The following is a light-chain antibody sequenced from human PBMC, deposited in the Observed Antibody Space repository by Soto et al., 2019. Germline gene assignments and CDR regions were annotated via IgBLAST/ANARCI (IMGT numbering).Light chain of an antibody. CDR1: SSDVGGYNY. CDR2: DVS. J-gene: IGLJ2*01. Sequence: QSVLTQPDSMSGSPGQSITISCTGTSSDVGGYNYVPWYQQHPGKAPKLMIYDVSNRPSGASNRFSGSKSGNTASLTISGLQAEDEADYYCSSYTSSSTLVFGGGTKVTVL. CDR3: SSYTSSSTLV. V-gene: IGLV2-14*01.